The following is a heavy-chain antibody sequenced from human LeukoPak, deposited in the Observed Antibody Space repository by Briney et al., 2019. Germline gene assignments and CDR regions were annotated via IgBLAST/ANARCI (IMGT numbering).Heavy chain of an antibody. CDR1: GFTFSSYA. D-gene: IGHD4-11*01. Sequence: GGSLRLSCAASGFTFSSYAMTWVRQAAGKGPVWVARINSDGSNTIYADPVKGRFTISRDNAKNTLYLQMNSLRAEDTAVYYCARGYSNYVDYWGQGTLVTVSS. J-gene: IGHJ4*02. CDR2: INSDGSNT. CDR3: ARGYSNYVDY. V-gene: IGHV3-74*01.